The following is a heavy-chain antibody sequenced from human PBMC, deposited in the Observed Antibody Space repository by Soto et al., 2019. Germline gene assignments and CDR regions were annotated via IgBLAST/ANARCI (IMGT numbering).Heavy chain of an antibody. CDR3: ARGSSRWDY. Sequence: PSETLSLTCAVYGGSFSGYYWSWIRQPPGKGLEWIGEINHSGSTNYNPSLKSRVTMSVDTSKNQFSLRLSSVTAADTAMYYCARGSSRWDYWGQGTLVTVS. D-gene: IGHD6-13*01. CDR1: GGSFSGYY. CDR2: INHSGST. J-gene: IGHJ4*02. V-gene: IGHV4-34*01.